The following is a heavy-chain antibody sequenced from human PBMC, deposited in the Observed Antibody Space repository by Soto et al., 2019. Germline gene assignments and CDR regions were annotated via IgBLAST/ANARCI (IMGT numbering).Heavy chain of an antibody. CDR2: INPSGGST. CDR3: ARVNAGVRDGYNFYYYYGMDV. Sequence: ASVKVSCNASGYTFTSYYMHWVRQAPGQGLEWMGIINPSGGSTSYAQKFQGRVTMTRDTSTSTVYMELSSLRSEDTAVYYCARVNAGVRDGYNFYYYYGMDVWGQGTTVTVSS. CDR1: GYTFTSYY. D-gene: IGHD5-12*01. V-gene: IGHV1-46*01. J-gene: IGHJ6*02.